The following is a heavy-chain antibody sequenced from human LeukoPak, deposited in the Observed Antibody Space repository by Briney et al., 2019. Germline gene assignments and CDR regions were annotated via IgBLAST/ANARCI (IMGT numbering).Heavy chain of an antibody. V-gene: IGHV3-48*04. J-gene: IGHJ4*02. CDR1: GFTFSSYT. Sequence: GGSLRLSCAASGFTFSSYTMNWVRQAPGKGLEWVSYISRNGSTINYADSVKGRFTISRDNAKNSLYLQMNSLRAEDTAVYYCAKEVGIAADDWGQGTLVTVSS. CDR3: AKEVGIAADD. CDR2: ISRNGSTI. D-gene: IGHD6-13*01.